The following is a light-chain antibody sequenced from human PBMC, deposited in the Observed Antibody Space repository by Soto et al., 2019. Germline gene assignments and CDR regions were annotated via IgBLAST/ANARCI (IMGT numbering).Light chain of an antibody. J-gene: IGKJ1*01. Sequence: IQMPQCPSPLPPLVGDRATIICRASQSIMGWWAWYQQKPGKALKLLIYDASSLESGVPSRFSGSGSGTEFTLTISSLQPDDFATYYCQQYNSYSWTFGQGTKVEIK. CDR2: DAS. CDR3: QQYNSYSWT. CDR1: QSIMGW. V-gene: IGKV1-5*02.